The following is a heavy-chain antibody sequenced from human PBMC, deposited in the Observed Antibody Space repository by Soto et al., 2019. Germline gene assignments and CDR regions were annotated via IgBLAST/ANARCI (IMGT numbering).Heavy chain of an antibody. D-gene: IGHD3-22*01. J-gene: IGHJ4*02. CDR1: GFTFSSYS. CDR2: ISSSSAI. V-gene: IGHV3-48*02. CDR3: ARADSSGFCLGINDY. Sequence: GGSLRLSCAASGFTFSSYSMNWVRQAPGKGLEWVSYISSSSAIYYTDSVKGRFTISRDNAKNSLYLQMNSLRDEDTAVHYCARADSSGFCLGINDYWGQGTLVTVSS.